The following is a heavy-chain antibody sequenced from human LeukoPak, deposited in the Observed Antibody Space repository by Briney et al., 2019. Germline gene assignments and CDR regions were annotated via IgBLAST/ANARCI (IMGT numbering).Heavy chain of an antibody. Sequence: GGSLRLSCAASGFTFDDYAMHWVRQAPGKGLEWVSGISWNSGSIGYADSVKGRFTISRDNAKNSLYLQMNSLRAEDTALYYCAKDRMVITSRLLDYWGQGTLVTVSS. CDR3: AKDRMVITSRLLDY. CDR1: GFTFDDYA. J-gene: IGHJ4*02. CDR2: ISWNSGSI. D-gene: IGHD3-22*01. V-gene: IGHV3-9*01.